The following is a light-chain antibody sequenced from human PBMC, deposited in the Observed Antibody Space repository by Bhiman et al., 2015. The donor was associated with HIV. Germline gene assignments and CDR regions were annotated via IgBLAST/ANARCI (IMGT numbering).Light chain of an antibody. CDR2: DVS. CDR1: SSDVGGYNY. J-gene: IGLJ1*01. V-gene: IGLV2-14*03. CDR3: SSYTSTSTPWV. Sequence: QSALTQPRSVSGSPGQSVTISCTGTSSDVGGYNYVSWYQQHPGKAPKLMIYDVSDRPSGVSNRFSGSKSGNTASLTISGLQAEDEADYYCSSYTSTSTPWVFGAGTKVTVL.